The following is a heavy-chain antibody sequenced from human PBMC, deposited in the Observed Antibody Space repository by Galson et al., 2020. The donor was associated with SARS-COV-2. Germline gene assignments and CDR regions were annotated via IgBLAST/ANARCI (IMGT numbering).Heavy chain of an antibody. D-gene: IGHD3-9*01. J-gene: IGHJ4*02. CDR1: GFTFSSRA. CDR3: AFQATGHYSPFDY. V-gene: IGHV3-23*01. CDR2: ISTGGDTT. Sequence: GGSLRLSCVASGFTFSSRAMNWVRQAPGKGLEWVTLISTGGDTTYYADSVKGRFTISRDNSKNTLYLQMDSLRADDTAVYYCAFQATGHYSPFDYWGQGTLVTVSS.